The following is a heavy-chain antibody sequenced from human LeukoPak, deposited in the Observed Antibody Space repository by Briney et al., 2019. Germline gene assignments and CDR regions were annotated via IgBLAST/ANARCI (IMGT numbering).Heavy chain of an antibody. Sequence: ASVKVSCKASGYTFTSYGISWVRQAPGQGLEWMGWISAYNGNTNYAQKLQGRVTMTTDTSTSTAYMELRSLRSDDTAVYYCARDSSRAPRGEYFQHWGQGTLVTVSS. CDR2: ISAYNGNT. CDR3: ARDSSRAPRGEYFQH. V-gene: IGHV1-18*01. J-gene: IGHJ1*01. CDR1: GYTFTSYG.